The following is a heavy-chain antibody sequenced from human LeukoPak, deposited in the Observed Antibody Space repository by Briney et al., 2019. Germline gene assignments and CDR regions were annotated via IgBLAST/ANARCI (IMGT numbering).Heavy chain of an antibody. CDR2: ISAYNGNT. CDR1: GYTFTSYG. D-gene: IGHD2-2*02. V-gene: IGHV1-18*01. Sequence: ASVKVSCKASGYTFTSYGISWVRQAPGQGLEWMGWISAYNGNTNYAQKLQGRVTMTTDTSTSTAYMELRGLRSDDTAVYYCARGYCSSTSCYKGFDYWGQGTLVTVSS. J-gene: IGHJ4*02. CDR3: ARGYCSSTSCYKGFDY.